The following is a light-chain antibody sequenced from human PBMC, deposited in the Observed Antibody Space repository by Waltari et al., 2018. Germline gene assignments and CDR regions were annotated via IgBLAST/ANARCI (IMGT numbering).Light chain of an antibody. Sequence: DIQLTQSPSSLSASVGDRVTITCRESQDISSYLNWYQHKPGKAPKLLIYNVSNLKAGVPSRFSGSASGTDFTFTISSLQPEDVATYYCQHYDNLPRFTFGPGTKVNIE. CDR3: QHYDNLPRFT. CDR2: NVS. J-gene: IGKJ3*01. CDR1: QDISSY. V-gene: IGKV1-33*01.